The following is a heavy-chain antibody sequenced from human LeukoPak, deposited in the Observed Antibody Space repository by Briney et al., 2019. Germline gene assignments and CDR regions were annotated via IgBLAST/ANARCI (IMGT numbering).Heavy chain of an antibody. J-gene: IGHJ4*02. CDR2: ISGSGGST. D-gene: IGHD3-3*01. Sequence: GSLRLSCAASGFTFSSYAMSWVRQAPGKGLEWVSAISGSGGSTYYADSVKGRFTISRDNSKNTLYLQMNSLRAEDTAVYYCAKGTYYDFWSGYSYFDYWGQGTLVTVSS. CDR1: GFTFSSYA. V-gene: IGHV3-23*01. CDR3: AKGTYYDFWSGYSYFDY.